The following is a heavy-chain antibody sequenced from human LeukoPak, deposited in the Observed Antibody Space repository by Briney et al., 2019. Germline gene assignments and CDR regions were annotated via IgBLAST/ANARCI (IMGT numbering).Heavy chain of an antibody. CDR1: GYSFTSYW. V-gene: IGHV1-2*02. CDR3: ASKWEGGAFDI. D-gene: IGHD1-26*01. CDR2: INPNSGGT. J-gene: IGHJ3*02. Sequence: GESLKISCKGSGYSFTSYWIGWVRQAPGQGLEWMGWINPNSGGTNYAQKFQGRVTMTRDTSISTAYMELSRLRSDDTAVYYCASKWEGGAFDIWGQGTMVTVSS.